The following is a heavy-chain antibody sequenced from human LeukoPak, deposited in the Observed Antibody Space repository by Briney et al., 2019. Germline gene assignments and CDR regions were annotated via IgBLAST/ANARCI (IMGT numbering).Heavy chain of an antibody. V-gene: IGHV4-4*08. CDR2: VNAVGST. CDR3: ARRVPAASGGGFDC. J-gene: IGHJ4*02. D-gene: IGHD2-2*01. CDR1: GGSLSGYY. Sequence: SETLSLTCAVSGGSLSGYYWNWIRQPPGKGLEWIGYVNAVGSTKYNPSLTSRLTISVDKSKNQFSLKLNSVTAADSAGYFCARRVPAASGGGFDCWGQGTLVAVSS.